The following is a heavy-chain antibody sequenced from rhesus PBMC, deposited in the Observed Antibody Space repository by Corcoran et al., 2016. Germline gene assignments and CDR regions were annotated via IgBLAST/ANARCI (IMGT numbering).Heavy chain of an antibody. D-gene: IGHD3-28*01. CDR3: ARDSPTYYYDSGYYGYFDY. V-gene: IGHV3-178*01. Sequence: EVPLVESGGGLAKPGGSLRLSCAAYGLTFRAYYLDWFRQAPGKGLEWVSRNRKGGGSTWYADSVKGRFAISRENAKNTLYLQMDSRRAEDTAVYYCARDSPTYYYDSGYYGYFDYWGQGVLVTVSS. J-gene: IGHJ4*01. CDR1: GLTFRAYY. CDR2: NRKGGGST.